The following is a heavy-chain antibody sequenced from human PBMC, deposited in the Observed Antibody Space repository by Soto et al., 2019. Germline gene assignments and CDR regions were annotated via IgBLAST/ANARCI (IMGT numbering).Heavy chain of an antibody. CDR3: AKAADIVATSGYYFDY. CDR2: IYSGGST. CDR1: GFTVSSNY. D-gene: IGHD5-12*01. Sequence: GGSLRLSCAASGFTVSSNYMSWVRQAPGKGLEWVSVIYSGGSTYYADSVKGRFTISRDNSKNTLYLQMNSLRAEDTAVYYCAKAADIVATSGYYFDYWGQGTLVTVSS. J-gene: IGHJ4*02. V-gene: IGHV3-53*05.